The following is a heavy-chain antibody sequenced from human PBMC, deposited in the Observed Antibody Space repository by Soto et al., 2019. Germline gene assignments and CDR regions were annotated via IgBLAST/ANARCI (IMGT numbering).Heavy chain of an antibody. CDR1: GGSISSGDYY. CDR2: IYYSGST. Sequence: QVQLQESGPGLVKPSQTLSLTCTVSGGSISSGDYYWSWIRQPPGKGLEWIGYIYYSGSTYYNPSLKSRVTITVDTSKNQFSLKLSSVTAADTAVYYCARRYYDFWSGYSSQDYVFDYWGQGTLVTVSS. CDR3: ARRYYDFWSGYSSQDYVFDY. J-gene: IGHJ4*02. D-gene: IGHD3-3*01. V-gene: IGHV4-30-4*01.